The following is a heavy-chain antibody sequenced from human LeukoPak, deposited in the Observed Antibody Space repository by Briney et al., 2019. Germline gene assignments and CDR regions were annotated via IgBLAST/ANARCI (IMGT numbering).Heavy chain of an antibody. J-gene: IGHJ4*02. CDR1: GGSISSYY. Sequence: SETLSLTCTVSGGSISSYYWSWIRQPPGKGLEWIGYIYYSGSTNYNPSLKSRVTISVDTSKNQFSLKLSSVTAADTAVYYCARVGSGSYYYFDYWGQGTLVTVSS. V-gene: IGHV4-59*01. CDR2: IYYSGST. CDR3: ARVGSGSYYYFDY. D-gene: IGHD3-10*01.